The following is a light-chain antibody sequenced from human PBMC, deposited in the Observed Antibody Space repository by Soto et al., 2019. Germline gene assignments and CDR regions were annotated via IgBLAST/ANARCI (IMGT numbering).Light chain of an antibody. J-gene: IGKJ2*01. Sequence: IQLTQSPSSLSASVGDRVTITCRASQGISSYLAWYQQKPGKAPKLLIYAASTLQSGVPSRFSGSGSGTDFTLTISSLQPEDFATYSCQQLNSYLGTFGQGTKLEIK. CDR1: QGISSY. CDR2: AAS. V-gene: IGKV1-9*01. CDR3: QQLNSYLGT.